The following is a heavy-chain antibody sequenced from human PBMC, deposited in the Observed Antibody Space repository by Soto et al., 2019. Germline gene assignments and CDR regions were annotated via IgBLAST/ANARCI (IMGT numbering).Heavy chain of an antibody. D-gene: IGHD4-4*01. J-gene: IGHJ4*01. Sequence: GGSLRLCCATSGFTFSDYEMNWVRQTPGKGLEWVAYISYSGSPTYYADSVKDRFTISRDNARDSQHLQMNSLRVEDSALYYCLRDRTLTAPTSTDYWGHRPLLTVSS. CDR2: ISYSGSPT. CDR1: GFTFSDYE. CDR3: LRDRTLTAPTSTDY. V-gene: IGHV3-48*03.